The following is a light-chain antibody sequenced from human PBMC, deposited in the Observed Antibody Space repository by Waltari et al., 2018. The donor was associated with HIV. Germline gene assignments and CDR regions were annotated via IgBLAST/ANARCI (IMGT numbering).Light chain of an antibody. J-gene: IGLJ3*02. CDR1: SSNIGAGSA. CDR3: QSYDSSLSVWV. Sequence: QSVLTQPPSVSGAPGQRVTISCPGSSSNIGAGSAVHWYQQIPGTAPKLLIYGNSHRPSGVPDRFSGSKSGTSASLAITGLQAEDEADYYCQSYDSSLSVWVFGGGTKLTVL. V-gene: IGLV1-40*01. CDR2: GNS.